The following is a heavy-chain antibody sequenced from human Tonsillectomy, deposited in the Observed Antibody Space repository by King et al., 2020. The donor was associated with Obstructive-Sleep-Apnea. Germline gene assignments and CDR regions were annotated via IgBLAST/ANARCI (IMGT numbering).Heavy chain of an antibody. D-gene: IGHD5-12*01. CDR2: IRSKAYGGTT. J-gene: IGHJ4*02. CDR3: TRDGEYIVATPYYFDY. Sequence: EVQLVESGGGLVQPGRSLRLSCTASGFTFGDYAMSWFRQAPGKGLEWVGFIRSKAYGGTTEYAASVKGRFTISRDDSKSIAYLQMNSLKTEDTAVYYCTRDGEYIVATPYYFDYWGQGTLVTVSS. V-gene: IGHV3-49*03. CDR1: GFTFGDYA.